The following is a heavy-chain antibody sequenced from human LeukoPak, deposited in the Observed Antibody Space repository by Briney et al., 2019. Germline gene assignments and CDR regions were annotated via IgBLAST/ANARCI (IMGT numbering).Heavy chain of an antibody. CDR1: GYSFTTSW. V-gene: IGHV5-51*01. J-gene: IGHJ4*02. CDR3: AKVRGSGGFVIDY. CDR2: IFPRDSDT. Sequence: PGESLKISCKDSGYSFTTSWIGWVSQMPGKGLEWMGIIFPRDSDTRYSPSFQGQVTMSADKSISTAYLQWSSLKASDTAMYYCAKVRGSGGFVIDYWGQGTVVTVST. D-gene: IGHD6-19*01.